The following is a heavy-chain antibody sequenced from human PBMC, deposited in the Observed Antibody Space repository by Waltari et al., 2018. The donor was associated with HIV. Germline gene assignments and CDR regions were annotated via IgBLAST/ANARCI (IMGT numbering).Heavy chain of an antibody. CDR2: MNPNSGNT. CDR1: GYTFTNYA. CDR3: ARGRYCSSTSCPYWFDP. J-gene: IGHJ5*02. Sequence: QVQLVQSGIEVKKPGASVKVSCKASGYTFTNYAINWVRQATEQGLEWMGLMNPNSGNTGYTQNFQGRVTMTRNTSISTAYMELNSLTSEDTAVYYCARGRYCSSTSCPYWFDPWGQGTLVTVSS. D-gene: IGHD2-2*01. V-gene: IGHV1-8*01.